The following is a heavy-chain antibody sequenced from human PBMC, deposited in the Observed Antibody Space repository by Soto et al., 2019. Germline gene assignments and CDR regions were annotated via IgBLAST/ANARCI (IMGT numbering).Heavy chain of an antibody. J-gene: IGHJ3*02. CDR2: ISAYNGNT. D-gene: IGHD3-22*01. CDR1: GYTFTSYG. Sequence: ASVKVSCKASGYTFTSYGISWVRQAPGQGLEWMGWISAYNGNTNYAQRLQGRVTMTTDTSTSTAYMELRSLRSDDTAVYYCARDVGAYYYDSSGYYPDAFDICRQGTMVTVS. CDR3: ARDVGAYYYDSSGYYPDAFDI. V-gene: IGHV1-18*01.